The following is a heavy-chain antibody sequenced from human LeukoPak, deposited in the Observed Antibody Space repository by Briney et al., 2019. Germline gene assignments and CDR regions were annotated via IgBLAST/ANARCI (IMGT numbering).Heavy chain of an antibody. J-gene: IGHJ4*02. V-gene: IGHV3-30-3*01. Sequence: GGSLRLSCAASGFTFISYAMHWVRQAPGKGLEWVAVISYDGTNKFYADSVKGRFTVSRDNSKNTLYLQMNSLREEDTAVYYCAREEQWLVFDYWGQGTLVTVSS. CDR2: ISYDGTNK. CDR1: GFTFISYA. D-gene: IGHD6-19*01. CDR3: AREEQWLVFDY.